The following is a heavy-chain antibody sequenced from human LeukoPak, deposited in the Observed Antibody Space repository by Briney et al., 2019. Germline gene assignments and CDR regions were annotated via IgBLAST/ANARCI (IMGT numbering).Heavy chain of an antibody. V-gene: IGHV3-23*01. CDR2: ITDTGHDT. Sequence: GGSLRLSCAASGFSSTKSALSWVRQAPGKGLEWVSAITDTGHDTYYADSVKGRFTISRDDSQDMVFLQMNRLRAGDSAVYYCAKSLLRTAHGSNLFYYYMGVWGKGTTVIVSS. J-gene: IGHJ6*03. CDR1: GFSSTKSA. CDR3: AKSLLRTAHGSNLFYYYMGV. D-gene: IGHD2-8*01.